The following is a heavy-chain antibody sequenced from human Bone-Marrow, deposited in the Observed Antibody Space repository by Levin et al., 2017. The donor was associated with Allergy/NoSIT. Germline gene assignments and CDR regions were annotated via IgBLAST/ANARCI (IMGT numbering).Heavy chain of an antibody. J-gene: IGHJ4*02. D-gene: IGHD3-9*01. V-gene: IGHV3-66*02. CDR1: GFTVSNHY. CDR3: AGSPATGY. Sequence: GESLKISCAVSGFTVSNHYMSWVRQAPGKGLEGVSVIYSGGATNYVDSVKGRFTVSRDNSKNTLYLQMNSLRAEDTAVYYCAGSPATGYWGQGTLVTVSS. CDR2: IYSGGAT.